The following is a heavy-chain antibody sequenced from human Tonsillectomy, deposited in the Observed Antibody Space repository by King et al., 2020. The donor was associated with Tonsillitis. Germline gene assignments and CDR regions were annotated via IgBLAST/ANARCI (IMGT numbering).Heavy chain of an antibody. V-gene: IGHV3-15*01. CDR3: TEVVIAARGNQFDQ. Sequence: QLVQSGAGLVKPGGSLRLSCKASGFSFSEAWMSWVRQAPGKGLEWVGRIKSKIDGETTDYAAPVKGRFTISRDDSKDTLYLQMNNLKTEDTDVYHCTEVVIAARGNQFDQWGQGTLVTVSS. CDR2: IKSKIDGETT. D-gene: IGHD6-13*01. CDR1: GFSFSEAW. J-gene: IGHJ4*02.